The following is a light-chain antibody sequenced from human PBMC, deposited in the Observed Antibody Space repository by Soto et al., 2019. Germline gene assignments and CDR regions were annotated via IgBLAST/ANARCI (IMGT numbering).Light chain of an antibody. CDR2: AAS. CDR3: PQSYSTPWT. Sequence: DIQMTQSPSSLSASVGDIVTINCRSSQSSSSYLNWYQQKPGKAPKLLIYAASSLQSGVPSRFSVSGSGTDFTLTISSLHPDDFATYYCPQSYSTPWTFGQGTKVEIK. CDR1: QSSSSY. V-gene: IGKV1-39*01. J-gene: IGKJ1*01.